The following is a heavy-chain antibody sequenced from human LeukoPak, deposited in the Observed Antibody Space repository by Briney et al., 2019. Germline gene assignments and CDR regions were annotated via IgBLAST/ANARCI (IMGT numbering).Heavy chain of an antibody. CDR2: IIQDGSER. CDR3: AREGASTISHAFDV. J-gene: IGHJ3*01. CDR1: GFTFSSYA. V-gene: IGHV3-7*01. D-gene: IGHD3-16*01. Sequence: PGGSLRLSCAASGFTFSSYAMTWVRQAPGKGLEWVANIIQDGSERYYVGSVKGRLTISRDNAKNSLYLQMNSLRAEDTAVYYCAREGASTISHAFDVWGQGTMVTVSS.